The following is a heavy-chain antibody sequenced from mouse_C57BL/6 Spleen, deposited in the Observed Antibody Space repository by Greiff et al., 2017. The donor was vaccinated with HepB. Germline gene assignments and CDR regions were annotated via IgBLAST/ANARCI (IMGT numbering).Heavy chain of an antibody. CDR1: GYTFTSYW. CDR3: ARSSSLYWYFDV. V-gene: IGHV1-52*01. D-gene: IGHD1-1*01. J-gene: IGHJ1*03. Sequence: QVQLKQPGAELVRPGSSVKLSCKASGYTFTSYWMHWVKQRPIQGLEWIGNIDPSDSETHYNQKFKDKATLTVDKSSSTAYMQLSSLTSEDSAVYYCARSSSLYWYFDVWGTGTTVTVSS. CDR2: IDPSDSET.